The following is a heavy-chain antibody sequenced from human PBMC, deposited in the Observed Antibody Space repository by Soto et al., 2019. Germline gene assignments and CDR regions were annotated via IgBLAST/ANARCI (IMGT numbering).Heavy chain of an antibody. V-gene: IGHV2-5*02. CDR3: AHTVVAGLGYYFDY. D-gene: IGHD6-19*01. CDR2: IYWDDDK. Sequence: QITLKESGPPLVKPTQTLTLTCSFSGFSLSTTRVGVGWIRQPPGKALEWLALIYWDDDKRYSPSLKSRLTITKDTSKNRVVLTMTNMDPVDTATYYCAHTVVAGLGYYFDYWGQGTLVTVSS. J-gene: IGHJ4*02. CDR1: GFSLSTTRVG.